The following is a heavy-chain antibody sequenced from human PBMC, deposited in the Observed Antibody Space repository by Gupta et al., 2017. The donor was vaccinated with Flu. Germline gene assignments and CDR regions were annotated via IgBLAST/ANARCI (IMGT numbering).Heavy chain of an antibody. V-gene: IGHV3-11*01. D-gene: IGHD2-15*01. CDR3: ARVDGRGSVYFDL. Sequence: YYADSVKGRSTISRDNAKKSLYLQMKRLRAEDTAIYYCARVDGRGSVYFDLWGRGTLVPVS. J-gene: IGHJ2*01.